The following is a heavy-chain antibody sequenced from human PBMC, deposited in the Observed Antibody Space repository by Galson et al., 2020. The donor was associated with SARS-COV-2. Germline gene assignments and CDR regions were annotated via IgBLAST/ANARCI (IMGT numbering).Heavy chain of an antibody. D-gene: IGHD2-15*01. CDR2: IRYDGSNK. J-gene: IGHJ4*02. CDR3: SKDYSAVAATCYFDY. CDR1: GFTFSSYC. V-gene: IGHV3-30*02. Sequence: GGSLRLSCAASGFTFSSYCMPWVRQAPGKGLEWVAFIRYDGSNKYYADSVKGRVTTSRDNSKNTLYLQMNSLRAEDTAVYYCSKDYSAVAATCYFDYWGQGTLVTVSS.